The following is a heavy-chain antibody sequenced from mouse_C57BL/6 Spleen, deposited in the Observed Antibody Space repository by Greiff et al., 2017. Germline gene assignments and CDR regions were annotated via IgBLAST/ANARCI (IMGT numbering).Heavy chain of an antibody. D-gene: IGHD1-1*01. CDR1: GFTFSSYA. J-gene: IGHJ2*01. V-gene: IGHV5-9-1*02. CDR2: ISSGGDYI. Sequence: EVHLVESGEGLVKPGGSLKLSCAASGFTFSSYAMSWVRQTPEKRLEWVAYISSGGDYIYYADTVKGRFTISRDNARNTLYLQMSSLKSEDTAMYYCTREDAYYYGSSYFDYWGQGTTLTVSS. CDR3: TREDAYYYGSSYFDY.